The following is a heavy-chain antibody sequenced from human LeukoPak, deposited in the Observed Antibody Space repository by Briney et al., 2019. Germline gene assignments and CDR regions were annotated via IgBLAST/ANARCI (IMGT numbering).Heavy chain of an antibody. CDR1: GYTFTGYY. CDR2: INPNSGGT. J-gene: IGHJ3*02. CDR3: ARAVAGKFDAFDI. V-gene: IGHV1-2*06. Sequence: ASVKVSCKASGYTFTGYYMHWVRQAPGQGLEWMGRINPNSGGTNYAQKFQGRVTMTRDTSISTAYMELSRLRSDDTAVYYCARAVAGKFDAFDIWGQGTMVTVSS. D-gene: IGHD6-19*01.